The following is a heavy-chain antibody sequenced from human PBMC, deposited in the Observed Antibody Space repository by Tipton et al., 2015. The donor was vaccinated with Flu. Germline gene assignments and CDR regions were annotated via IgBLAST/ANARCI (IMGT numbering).Heavy chain of an antibody. CDR3: ARVAHNWNYSIDY. Sequence: TLSLTCAVSGYSIRGDYLWGWIRQSPGRGLEWIGNIFHSGSTYQNPSLKSRVTISVDTSKNQFSLKLRSVTAADTAVYYCARVAHNWNYSIDYWGQGTLVTVSS. J-gene: IGHJ4*02. D-gene: IGHD1-7*01. CDR2: IFHSGST. V-gene: IGHV4-38-2*01. CDR1: GYSIRGDYL.